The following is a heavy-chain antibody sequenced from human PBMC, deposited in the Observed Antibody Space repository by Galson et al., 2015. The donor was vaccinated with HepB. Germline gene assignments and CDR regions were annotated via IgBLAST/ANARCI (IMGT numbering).Heavy chain of an antibody. CDR3: ARDVGIRSWYKIGYLPH. D-gene: IGHD6-13*01. CDR1: GYFFKDYG. Sequence: SVKVSCKASGYFFKDYGINWVRQAPGRGLEWIGWTSPYNGNVNYAQKFQGRVTMTSDTSTSTVFMDLGSLTGDDTAIYYCARDVGIRSWYKIGYLPHWGQGTLVTFSS. J-gene: IGHJ1*01. V-gene: IGHV1-18*01. CDR2: TSPYNGNV.